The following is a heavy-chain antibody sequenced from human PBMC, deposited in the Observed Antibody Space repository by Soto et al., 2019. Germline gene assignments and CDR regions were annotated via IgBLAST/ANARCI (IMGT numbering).Heavy chain of an antibody. Sequence: ASVKVSCKASGYTFTGYYMHWVRQAPGQGLEWMGWINPNSGGTNYAQKFQGWVTMTRDTSISTAYMELSRLRSDDTAVYYCARGPRGLGIVPEAFDIWGQGTMVTVSS. D-gene: IGHD7-27*01. CDR3: ARGPRGLGIVPEAFDI. J-gene: IGHJ3*02. V-gene: IGHV1-2*04. CDR2: INPNSGGT. CDR1: GYTFTGYY.